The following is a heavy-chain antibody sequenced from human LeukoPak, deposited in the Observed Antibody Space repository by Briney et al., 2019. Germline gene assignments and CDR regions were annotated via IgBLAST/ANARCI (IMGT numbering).Heavy chain of an antibody. CDR1: GFTFSNYA. D-gene: IGHD3-22*01. V-gene: IGHV3-23*01. J-gene: IGHJ3*02. Sequence: GGSLRLSCAASGFTFSNYAMSWVRQAPGKGLELGSDISGSADTADYADSVKGRFTISRDKAKNYLHLQMNSLRAEDTALYYCARVRKQYYYDDSHHRDASDIWGRGTMVIVSS. CDR2: ISGSADTA. CDR3: ARVRKQYYYDDSHHRDASDI.